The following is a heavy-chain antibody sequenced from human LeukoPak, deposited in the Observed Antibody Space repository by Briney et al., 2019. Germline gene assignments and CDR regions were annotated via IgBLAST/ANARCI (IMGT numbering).Heavy chain of an antibody. CDR3: ARTKSGWYWFDP. D-gene: IGHD6-19*01. V-gene: IGHV3-66*02. CDR2: IYSGGST. CDR1: GFTVSSNY. J-gene: IGHJ5*02. Sequence: GGPLRLSCAASGFTVSSNYMSWVRQAPGKGLEWVSVIYSGGSTYYADSVKGRFTISRDNSKNTLYLQMNSLRAEDTAVYYCARTKSGWYWFDPWGQGTLVTVSS.